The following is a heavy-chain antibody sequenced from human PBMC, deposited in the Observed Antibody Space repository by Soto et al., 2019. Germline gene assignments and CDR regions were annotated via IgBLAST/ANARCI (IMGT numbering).Heavy chain of an antibody. CDR1: GGSVSSGSYY. J-gene: IGHJ4*02. CDR2: IYYSGST. Sequence: SETLSLTCTVSGGSVSSGSYYWSWIRQPPGKGLEWIGYIYYSGSTNYNPSLKSRVTISVDTSKNQFSLKLSSVTAADTAVYYCARGTKSGYSYGYIDYWGQGTLVTVSS. CDR3: ARGTKSGYSYGYIDY. V-gene: IGHV4-61*01. D-gene: IGHD5-18*01.